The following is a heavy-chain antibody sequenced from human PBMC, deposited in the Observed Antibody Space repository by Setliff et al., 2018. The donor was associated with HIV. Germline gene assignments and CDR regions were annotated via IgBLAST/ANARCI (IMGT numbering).Heavy chain of an antibody. J-gene: IGHJ4*02. Sequence: GASVKVSCKVSGYPLSELSIHWVRQAPGKGLEWMGGSDAEDGESVYAQKFQDRVTMTEDISTDTAYMELSSLRSEDTAVYYCARGYSYLYGALDYWGQGTLVTVSS. CDR1: GYPLSELS. CDR2: SDAEDGES. V-gene: IGHV1-24*01. CDR3: ARGYSYLYGALDY. D-gene: IGHD3-16*02.